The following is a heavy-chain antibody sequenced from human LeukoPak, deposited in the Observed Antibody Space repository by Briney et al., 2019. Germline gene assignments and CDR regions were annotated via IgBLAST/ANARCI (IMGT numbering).Heavy chain of an antibody. CDR1: GGTFSGYT. Sequence: SVKVPCKASGGTFSGYTISWVRQAPGQGLEWMGRIIPILGIANYAQKFQGRVTITADKSTSTAYMELSSLRSEDTAVYYCARVSPTIAATGTWADAFDIWGQGTMVTVSS. J-gene: IGHJ3*02. CDR3: ARVSPTIAATGTWADAFDI. D-gene: IGHD6-13*01. CDR2: IIPILGIA. V-gene: IGHV1-69*02.